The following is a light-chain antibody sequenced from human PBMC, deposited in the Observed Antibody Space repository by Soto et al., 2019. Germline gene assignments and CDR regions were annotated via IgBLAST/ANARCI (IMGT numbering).Light chain of an antibody. CDR3: AVWDDSLNGRV. CDR2: GNN. V-gene: IGLV1-44*01. Sequence: QSVLTQPTSASGTPGQRVTISCSGSTSNIGSNTVNWYQQFPGTAPKFLIYGNNQRPSGVPDRFSASKSGTSASLAISGLQSEDEADYYCAVWDDSLNGRVFGGGTKVTVL. CDR1: TSNIGSNT. J-gene: IGLJ3*02.